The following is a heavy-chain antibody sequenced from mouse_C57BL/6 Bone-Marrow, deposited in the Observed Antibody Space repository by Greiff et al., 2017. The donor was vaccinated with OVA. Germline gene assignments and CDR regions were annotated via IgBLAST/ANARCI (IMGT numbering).Heavy chain of an antibody. CDR3: ARSETTVVEGYAMDY. Sequence: QVQLQQSGAELVKPGASVKISCKASGYAFSRYWMNWVKQRPGKGLEWIGQIYPGDGDTNYNGKFKGKATLTADKSSSTAYMQLSSLTSEDSAVYFCARSETTVVEGYAMDYWGQGTSVTVSS. CDR1: GYAFSRYW. CDR2: IYPGDGDT. V-gene: IGHV1-80*01. D-gene: IGHD1-1*01. J-gene: IGHJ4*01.